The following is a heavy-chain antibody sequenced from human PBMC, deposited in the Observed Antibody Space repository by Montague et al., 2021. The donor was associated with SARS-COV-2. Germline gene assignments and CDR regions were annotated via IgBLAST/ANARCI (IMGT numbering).Heavy chain of an antibody. J-gene: IGHJ4*02. CDR1: GFTFSNYP. Sequence: SLSLPCAASGFTFSNYPMHWVRQAPGKGLEWVAIVSYDGNIKYYGGSVKGRFTISRDKSKNTLYLQMNSLRADDTAIYYCARGRGSYSLDCWGQGTLVTVSS. V-gene: IGHV3-30-3*01. CDR3: ARGRGSYSLDC. D-gene: IGHD1-26*01. CDR2: VSYDGNIK.